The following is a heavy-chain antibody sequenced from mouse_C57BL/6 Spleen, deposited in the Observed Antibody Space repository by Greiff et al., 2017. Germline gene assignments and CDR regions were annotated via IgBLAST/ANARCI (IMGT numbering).Heavy chain of an antibody. Sequence: VQLQQPGAELVKPGASVKLSCKASGYTFTSYWMQWVKQRPGQGLEWIGEIDPSDSYTNYNQKFKGKATLTVDTSSSTAYMQLSSLTSEDSAVYYCARGSSYVDYWGQGTTLTVSS. CDR3: ARGSSYVDY. D-gene: IGHD1-1*01. CDR1: GYTFTSYW. V-gene: IGHV1-50*01. CDR2: IDPSDSYT. J-gene: IGHJ2*01.